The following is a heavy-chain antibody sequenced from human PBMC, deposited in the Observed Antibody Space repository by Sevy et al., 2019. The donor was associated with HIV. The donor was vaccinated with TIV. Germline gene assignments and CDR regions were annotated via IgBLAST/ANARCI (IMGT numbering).Heavy chain of an antibody. CDR1: GFTFSSYA. D-gene: IGHD3-16*01. CDR3: ARGIILYDYVWGSPQAYYYYGMDV. Sequence: GESLKISCAASGFTFSSYAMHWVRQAPGKGLEWVAVISYDGSNKYYADSVKGRFTISRDNSKNTLYLQMNSLRAEDTAVYYCARGIILYDYVWGSPQAYYYYGMDVWGQGTTVTVSS. V-gene: IGHV3-30*04. CDR2: ISYDGSNK. J-gene: IGHJ6*02.